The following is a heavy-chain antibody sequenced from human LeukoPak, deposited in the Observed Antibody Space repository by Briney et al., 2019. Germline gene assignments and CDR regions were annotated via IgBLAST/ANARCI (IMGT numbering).Heavy chain of an antibody. CDR1: GYTFTSYG. CDR2: ISAYNGNT. CDR3: ATHRGYCSSTSCQNELELDY. Sequence: ASVKVSCKASGYTFTSYGISWVRQAPGQGLVWMGWISAYNGNTNYAQKLQGRVTMTTDTSTSTAYMELRSLRSDDTAVYYCATHRGYCSSTSCQNELELDYWGQGTLVTVSS. D-gene: IGHD2-2*03. J-gene: IGHJ4*02. V-gene: IGHV1-18*01.